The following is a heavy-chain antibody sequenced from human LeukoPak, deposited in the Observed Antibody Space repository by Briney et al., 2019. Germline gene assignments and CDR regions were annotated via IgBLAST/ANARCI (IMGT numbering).Heavy chain of an antibody. CDR2: INPDGRTT. V-gene: IGHV3-74*01. CDR3: VRDAETAGSDY. J-gene: IGHJ4*02. D-gene: IGHD1-14*01. CDR1: GLTFSTFW. Sequence: GGSLRLSCAVSGLTFSTFWMHWVRQAPGKGLVWVSHINPDGRTTTYADSVKGRFTISRDNAKNTLYLQMNSLRAEDTAVYFCVRDAETAGSDYWGQGTLVIVSS.